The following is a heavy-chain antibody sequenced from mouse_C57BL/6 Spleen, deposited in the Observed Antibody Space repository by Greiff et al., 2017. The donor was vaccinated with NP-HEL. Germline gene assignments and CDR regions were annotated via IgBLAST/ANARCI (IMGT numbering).Heavy chain of an antibody. V-gene: IGHV5-16*01. CDR1: GFTFSDYY. CDR2: INYDGSST. Sequence: EVQLVESEGGLVQPGSSMKLSCTASGFTFSDYYMAWVRQVPEKGLEWVANINYDGSSTYYLDSLKSRFIISRDNAKNILYLQMSSLKSEDTATYYCARVYDGYYRDAMDYWGQGTSVTVSS. CDR3: ARVYDGYYRDAMDY. D-gene: IGHD2-3*01. J-gene: IGHJ4*01.